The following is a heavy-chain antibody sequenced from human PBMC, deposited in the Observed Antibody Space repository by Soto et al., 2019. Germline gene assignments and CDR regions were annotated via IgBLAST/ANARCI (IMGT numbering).Heavy chain of an antibody. Sequence: PRGSLRLSCAASGFTFSSYSMNWVRQAPGKGLEWVSSISSSSSYIYYADSVKGRFTISRDNAKNSLYLQMNSLRAEDTAVYYCARRYSSSSGHFDYWGQGTLVTVSS. CDR2: ISSSSSYI. J-gene: IGHJ4*02. V-gene: IGHV3-21*01. CDR1: GFTFSSYS. CDR3: ARRYSSSSGHFDY. D-gene: IGHD6-6*01.